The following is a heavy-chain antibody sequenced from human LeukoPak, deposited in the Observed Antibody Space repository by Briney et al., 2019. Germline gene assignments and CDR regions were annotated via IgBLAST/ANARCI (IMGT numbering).Heavy chain of an antibody. CDR1: GGSFSGYY. V-gene: IGHV4-34*01. CDR2: INHSGST. Sequence: SETLSLTCAVYGGSFSGYYWSWIRQPPGKGLEWIGEINHSGSTNYNPSLKSRVTISVDTSKNQFSLKLSSVTAADTAVYYCARAFFFGVATSPEDYGMDVWGQGTTVTVSS. CDR3: ARAFFFGVATSPEDYGMDV. J-gene: IGHJ6*02. D-gene: IGHD3-3*01.